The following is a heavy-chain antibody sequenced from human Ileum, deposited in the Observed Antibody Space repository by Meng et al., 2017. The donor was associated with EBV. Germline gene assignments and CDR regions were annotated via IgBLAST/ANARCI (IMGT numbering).Heavy chain of an antibody. CDR3: ARLLSHHGDHGDVFDH. V-gene: IGHV4-61*08. CDR2: LHSSGGR. D-gene: IGHD4-17*01. J-gene: IGHJ4*02. CDR1: GTSVSSGVYY. Sequence: GQGPAKTSASLSLPFTLSGTSVSSGVYYWRLVRPPQGKGMEWIGYLHSSGGRKYAPSLTSRATISIDTSKNQFSLKLNSLTAAATAVYYCARLLSHHGDHGDVFDHWGPGTLVTVSS.